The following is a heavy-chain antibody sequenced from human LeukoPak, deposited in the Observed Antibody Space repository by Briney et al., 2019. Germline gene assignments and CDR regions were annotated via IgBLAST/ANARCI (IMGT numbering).Heavy chain of an antibody. CDR3: AKGRYSSSSRGGFDY. CDR2: ISYDGSNK. CDR1: GFTFSSYG. V-gene: IGHV3-30*18. D-gene: IGHD6-6*01. Sequence: GRSLRLSCAASGFTFSSYGMHWVRQAPGKGLEWVAVISYDGSNKYYADSVKGRFTISRDNAKNSLYLQMNSLRAEDMALYYCAKGRYSSSSRGGFDYWGQGTLVTVSS. J-gene: IGHJ4*02.